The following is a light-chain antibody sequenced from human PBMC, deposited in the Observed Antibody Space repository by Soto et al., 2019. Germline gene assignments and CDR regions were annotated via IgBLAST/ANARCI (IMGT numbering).Light chain of an antibody. CDR3: QQYDSWPPVT. J-gene: IGKJ4*01. Sequence: EIVMTQSPATLSVSPGERATLSCRASQSVSRQLAWYQQKPGQAPRLLIYGASVRTTGIPARFSGSGSGTDFTLTISSLQSEDSAIYYCQQYDSWPPVTFGGGTKVEFK. CDR1: QSVSRQ. CDR2: GAS. V-gene: IGKV3-15*01.